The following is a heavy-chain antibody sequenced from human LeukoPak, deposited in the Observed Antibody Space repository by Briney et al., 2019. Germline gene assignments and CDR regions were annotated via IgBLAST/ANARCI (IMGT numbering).Heavy chain of an antibody. Sequence: GGSLRLSCVASGFTFSGSAIHWVRQAAGKGLEWVGRIESKTENYATAYAASVKGRFTVSRDDLKNTAYLQMNSLKTEDTAVYYCTRLKDPYDYGDYVFDYWGQGTLVTVSS. D-gene: IGHD4-17*01. CDR2: IESKTENYAT. CDR3: TRLKDPYDYGDYVFDY. J-gene: IGHJ4*02. V-gene: IGHV3-73*01. CDR1: GFTFSGSA.